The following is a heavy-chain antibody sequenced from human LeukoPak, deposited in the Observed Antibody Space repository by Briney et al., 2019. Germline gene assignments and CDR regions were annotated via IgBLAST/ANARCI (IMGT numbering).Heavy chain of an antibody. CDR2: ISYDGSNK. CDR1: GFTFSSYA. D-gene: IGHD6-6*01. CDR3: AKDLVAARRGSFDY. V-gene: IGHV3-30*04. Sequence: GGSLRLSCAASGFTFSSYAMHWVRQAPGKGLEWVAVISYDGSNKYYADSVKGRFTISRDNSKNTLYLQMNSLRAEDTAVYYCAKDLVAARRGSFDYWGQGTLVTVSS. J-gene: IGHJ4*02.